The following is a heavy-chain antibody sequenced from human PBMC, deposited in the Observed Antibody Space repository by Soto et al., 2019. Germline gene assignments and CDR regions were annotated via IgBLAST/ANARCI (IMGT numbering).Heavy chain of an antibody. CDR1: GYSFTSYW. J-gene: IGHJ6*02. V-gene: IGHV5-51*01. D-gene: IGHD5-12*01. Sequence: PGESLKISCKGSGYSFTSYWIGWVRQMPGEGLEWMGIIYPGDSDTRYSPSFQGQVTISADKSISTAYLQWSSLEASDTAMYYCARLGDGYNFYYGMDVWGQGTTVTVSS. CDR2: IYPGDSDT. CDR3: ARLGDGYNFYYGMDV.